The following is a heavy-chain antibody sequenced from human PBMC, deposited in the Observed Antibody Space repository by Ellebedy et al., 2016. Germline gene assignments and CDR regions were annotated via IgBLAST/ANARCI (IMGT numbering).Heavy chain of an antibody. Sequence: SETLSLXXAVSGASIRSTSFYWGWIRQPPGKGLEWIGSVYYTGNTDYNASLKSRVIISIDTSNNQFSLKLKSVTAADTAVYYCARQPMVRGVIVNLYYYYGMDVWGQGTTVTVSS. CDR1: GASIRSTSFY. D-gene: IGHD3-10*01. J-gene: IGHJ6*02. CDR2: VYYTGNT. V-gene: IGHV4-39*01. CDR3: ARQPMVRGVIVNLYYYYGMDV.